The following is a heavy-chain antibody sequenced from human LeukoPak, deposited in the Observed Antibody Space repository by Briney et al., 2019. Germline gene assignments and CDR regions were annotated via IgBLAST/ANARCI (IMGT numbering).Heavy chain of an antibody. D-gene: IGHD2-2*01. CDR3: ARHGIECSSTNCYWATVRY. CDR2: IYYSGIT. J-gene: IGHJ4*02. CDR1: GYSISSGYY. V-gene: IGHV4-38-2*01. Sequence: PSETPSLTCAVSGYSISSGYYWGWSRQPPGEGLEWIGSIYYSGITYYNPSLKSRVTISVDTSKNQFSLKLSSVTAADTAVYYCARHGIECSSTNCYWATVRYWGQGTLVTVSS.